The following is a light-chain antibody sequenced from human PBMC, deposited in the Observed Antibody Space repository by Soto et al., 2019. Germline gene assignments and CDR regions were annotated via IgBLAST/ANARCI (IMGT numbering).Light chain of an antibody. V-gene: IGKV1-39*01. Sequence: DIDMTQSPSFLSASVGASVTISCRANQTITHYLNWYQQKPGRAPALLIYDASSLQSGVPSRFSGRGSGTDFSLTITSLQLADFAAYFCQQSYVRPRTFGQGTKIEI. CDR2: DAS. J-gene: IGKJ2*01. CDR1: QTITHY. CDR3: QQSYVRPRT.